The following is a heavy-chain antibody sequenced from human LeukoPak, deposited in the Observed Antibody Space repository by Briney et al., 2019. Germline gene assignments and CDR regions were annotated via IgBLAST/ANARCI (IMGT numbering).Heavy chain of an antibody. D-gene: IGHD3-22*01. CDR3: ARFYDSSGTFDY. CDR2: ISSSSSYT. J-gene: IGHJ4*02. Sequence: PGGSLRLSCAASGFTFSDYYMSWIRQAPGKGLEWVSYISSSSSYTNYAASVKGRFTISRDNAKNSQYLQMNSLRAEDTAVYYCARFYDSSGTFDYWGQGTLVTVSS. V-gene: IGHV3-11*03. CDR1: GFTFSDYY.